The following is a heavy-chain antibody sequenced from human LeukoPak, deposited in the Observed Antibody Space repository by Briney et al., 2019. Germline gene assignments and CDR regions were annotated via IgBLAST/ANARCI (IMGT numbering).Heavy chain of an antibody. CDR2: ITGSGGTT. CDR1: GFTFSSYS. D-gene: IGHD3-10*01. J-gene: IGHJ4*02. V-gene: IGHV3-23*01. CDR3: GKGLGNYPDY. Sequence: PGGSLRLSCAASGFTFSSYSMNWVRQAPGKGLEWVSAITGSGGTTYYADSVKGRFTISRDNSKNTLYLQMNSLRAEDTAVYYCGKGLGNYPDYWGQGTLVTVSS.